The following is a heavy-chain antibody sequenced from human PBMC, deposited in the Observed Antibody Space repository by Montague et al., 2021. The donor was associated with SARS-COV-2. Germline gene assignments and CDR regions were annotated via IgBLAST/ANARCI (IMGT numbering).Heavy chain of an antibody. CDR2: IRHSGST. V-gene: IGHV4-34*01. J-gene: IGHJ6*02. CDR3: ARVPYRLLFVPRYYGMDV. Sequence: SETLSLTCAVYGGSLSGYYWSWIRQPPGEGLEWIAEIRHSGSTSYNRSLKSRVTISVDTSKNQFSLKLSSATAADTAVYYCARVPYRLLFVPRYYGMDVWGQGTTVTVSS. D-gene: IGHD2-2*01. CDR1: GGSLSGYY.